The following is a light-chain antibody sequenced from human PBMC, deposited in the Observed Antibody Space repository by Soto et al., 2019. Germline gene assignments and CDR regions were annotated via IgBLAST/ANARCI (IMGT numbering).Light chain of an antibody. CDR2: KAS. CDR3: QHYNSYSEA. V-gene: IGKV1-5*03. J-gene: IGKJ1*01. Sequence: DIQMTQSPSSLSASVADRVTITCRASQGIRNDLGWYQQKPGKAPKLLIYKASTLKSGVPSRFSGSGSGTEFTLTISSLQPDDFATYYCQHYNSYSEAFGQGTKVDIK. CDR1: QGIRND.